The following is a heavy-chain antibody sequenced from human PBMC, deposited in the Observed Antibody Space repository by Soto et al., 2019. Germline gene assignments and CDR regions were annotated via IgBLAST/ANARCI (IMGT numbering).Heavy chain of an antibody. CDR3: VRRQGSCFNY. J-gene: IGHJ4*02. Sequence: SETLSLTCTVSGGSISSSSFHWGWIRQPPGKGLEWIGYIYYSGSTNYNPSLKSRVTISVDTSKNQFSLNLSSVTAADTAVYYCVRRQGSCFNYWAQGTLVPVSS. CDR1: GGSISSSSFH. CDR2: IYYSGST. V-gene: IGHV4-61*05. D-gene: IGHD2-15*01.